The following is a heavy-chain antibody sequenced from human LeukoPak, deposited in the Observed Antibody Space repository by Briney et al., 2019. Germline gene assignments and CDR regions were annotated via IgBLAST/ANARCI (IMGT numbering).Heavy chain of an antibody. J-gene: IGHJ6*02. CDR3: ARGYWAHGMNV. CDR2: AYYTSKWIT. V-gene: IGHV6-1*01. D-gene: IGHD6-13*01. CDR1: GDGVSSDTTA. Sequence: SQTLSLTCAISGDGVSSDTTAWNWIRQSPSRGLEWLGSAYYTSKWITNYAVSVRSRITVNPNTSNNQFSLQLNSVTPEDTAVYSCARGYWAHGMNVWGPGTTVTVSS.